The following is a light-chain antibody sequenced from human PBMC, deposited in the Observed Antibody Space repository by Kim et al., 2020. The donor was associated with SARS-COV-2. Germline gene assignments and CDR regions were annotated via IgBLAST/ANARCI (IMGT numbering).Light chain of an antibody. J-gene: IGKJ1*01. CDR3: QTGTL. CDR1: QSISSY. V-gene: IGKV1-39*01. CDR2: AAS. Sequence: DIQMTQSPSSLSASVGDRVTITCRASQSISSYLNWYQQKPGKAPKLLIYAASSLQSGVPSRFSGSGSGTDFTLTISSLQPEDFAIYYCQTGTLFGQGTKVDIK.